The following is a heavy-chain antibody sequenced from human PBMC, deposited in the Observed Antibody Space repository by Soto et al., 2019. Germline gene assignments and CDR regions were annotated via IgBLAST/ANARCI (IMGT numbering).Heavy chain of an antibody. CDR1: GDSVSSNSAA. V-gene: IGHV6-1*01. J-gene: IGHJ6*02. Sequence: SQTLSLTCAISGDSVSSNSAAWNWIRQSPSRGLEWLGRTYYRSKWYNDYAVSVKSRITINPDTSKNQFSLQLNSVTPEDTAVYYCARDKFYXFWSGYSSDYYYYGMDVWGQGTTVTVSS. CDR3: ARDKFYXFWSGYSSDYYYYGMDV. D-gene: IGHD3-3*01. CDR2: TYYRSKWYN.